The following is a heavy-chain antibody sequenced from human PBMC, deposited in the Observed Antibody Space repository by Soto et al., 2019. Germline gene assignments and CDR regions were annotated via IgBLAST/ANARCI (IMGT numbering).Heavy chain of an antibody. Sequence: ASVKVSCKASGYTFTSYYMHWVRHAPGQGLEWMGIINPSGGSTSYAQKFQGRVTMTRDTSTSTVYMELSSLRSEDTAVYYCARDQTTVVPTGAFDIWGQGTMVTVSS. CDR2: INPSGGST. D-gene: IGHD4-17*01. CDR3: ARDQTTVVPTGAFDI. J-gene: IGHJ3*02. V-gene: IGHV1-46*01. CDR1: GYTFTSYY.